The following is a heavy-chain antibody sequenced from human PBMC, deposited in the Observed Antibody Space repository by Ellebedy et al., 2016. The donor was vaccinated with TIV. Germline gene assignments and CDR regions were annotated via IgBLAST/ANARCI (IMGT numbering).Heavy chain of an antibody. D-gene: IGHD5-24*01. CDR2: VYPSGTANSGPT. CDR1: GGSISNYY. J-gene: IGHJ4*02. V-gene: IGHV4-4*08. CDR3: ARDTSDGWNRYFDS. Sequence: MPSETLSLTCIVSGGSISNYYWSWIRQPPGKGLEWIGYVYPSGTANSGPTNYTPSVKSRVSISLDTYKSQLSLKLNSVTTADTAVYYCARDTSDGWNRYFDSWGQGTLVTVSS.